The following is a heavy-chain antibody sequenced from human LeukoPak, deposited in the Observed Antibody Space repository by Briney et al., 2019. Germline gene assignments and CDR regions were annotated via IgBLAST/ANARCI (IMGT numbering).Heavy chain of an antibody. Sequence: SQTLSLPCTVSGGSISSSSYYWSWIRQPAGKGLEWIGRIYTSGSTNYNPSLKSRVTISVDTSKNQFSLKLSSVTAADTAVYYCARAIVVVPAHYMDVWGKGTTVTISS. CDR3: ARAIVVVPAHYMDV. D-gene: IGHD2-2*01. CDR2: IYTSGST. V-gene: IGHV4-61*02. CDR1: GGSISSSSYY. J-gene: IGHJ6*03.